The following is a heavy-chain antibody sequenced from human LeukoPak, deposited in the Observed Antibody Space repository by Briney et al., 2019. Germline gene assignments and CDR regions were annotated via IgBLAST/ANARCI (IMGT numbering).Heavy chain of an antibody. CDR3: ARIRDGYNDAYDI. CDR1: GYTFTSYG. CDR2: INPGGDNT. D-gene: IGHD5-24*01. V-gene: IGHV1-46*01. Sequence: PMASVKVSCKASGYTFTSYGISWVRQAPGQGLEWMGLINPGGDNTDYAQNFQGRVTMTRDTSTSTVYMGLSSLRSEDTAVYYCARIRDGYNDAYDIWGQGTMVTVSS. J-gene: IGHJ3*02.